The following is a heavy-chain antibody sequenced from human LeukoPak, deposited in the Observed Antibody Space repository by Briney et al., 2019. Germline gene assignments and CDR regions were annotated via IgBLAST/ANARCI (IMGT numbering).Heavy chain of an antibody. J-gene: IGHJ3*02. Sequence: GESLKISCKGSGYSFTSYWIGWVRQMPGKGLEWMGIIYPCDSDTRYSPSFQGQVTISADKSISTAYLQWSSLKASDTAMYYCARPDYDSSGYYSEHAFDIWGQGTMVTVSS. CDR1: GYSFTSYW. V-gene: IGHV5-51*01. D-gene: IGHD3-22*01. CDR3: ARPDYDSSGYYSEHAFDI. CDR2: IYPCDSDT.